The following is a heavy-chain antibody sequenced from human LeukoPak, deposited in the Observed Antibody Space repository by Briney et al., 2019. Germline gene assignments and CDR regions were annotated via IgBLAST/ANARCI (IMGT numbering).Heavy chain of an antibody. CDR1: GFTFSSFE. V-gene: IGHV3-48*03. Sequence: PGGSLRLSCAASGFTFSSFEMNWVRQAPGKGLEWVSYISSTASTIYYADSVKGRFTISRDNAKNSLYLQMNDLRAEDTAVYYCAREYNADYYYGMDVWGQGTTVTVSS. CDR2: ISSTASTI. D-gene: IGHD1-14*01. J-gene: IGHJ6*02. CDR3: AREYNADYYYGMDV.